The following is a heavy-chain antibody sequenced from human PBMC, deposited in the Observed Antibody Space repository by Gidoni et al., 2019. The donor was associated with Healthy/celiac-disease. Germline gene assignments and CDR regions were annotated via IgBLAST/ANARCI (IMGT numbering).Heavy chain of an antibody. V-gene: IGHV3-23*01. CDR2: ISGSGGST. J-gene: IGHJ6*02. D-gene: IGHD2-2*01. CDR1: GFTCSSDA. CDR3: AKQGAVVPAAMNYYGMDV. Sequence: EVQLLESGGGLVLPGGSLRLSCAASGFTCSSDAMSWVRQAPGKGLEWVSAISGSGGSTYYADSVKGRFTISRDNSKNTLYLQMNSLRAEDTAVYYCAKQGAVVPAAMNYYGMDVWGQGTTVTVSS.